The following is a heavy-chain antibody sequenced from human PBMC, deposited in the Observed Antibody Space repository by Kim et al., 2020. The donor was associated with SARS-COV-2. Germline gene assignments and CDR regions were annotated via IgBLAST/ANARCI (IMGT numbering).Heavy chain of an antibody. Sequence: ADSVKGLFTSSRDDSKNTLCLQMNSLRAEDTAVYYCAKSAAAVVRGNFDYWGQGTLVTVSS. CDR3: AKSAAAVVRGNFDY. D-gene: IGHD6-13*01. J-gene: IGHJ4*02. V-gene: IGHV3-23*01.